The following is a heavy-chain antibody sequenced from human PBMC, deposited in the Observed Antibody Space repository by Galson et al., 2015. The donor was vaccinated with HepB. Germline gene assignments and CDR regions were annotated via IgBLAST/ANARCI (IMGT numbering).Heavy chain of an antibody. Sequence: SLRLSCAASGFTFSSYSMNWVRQAPGKGLEWVSYISSSSSTIYYADSVKGRFTISRDNAKNSLYLQMNSLRDEDTAVYYCARGAYSSSWSMRAEFDYWGQGTLVTVSS. J-gene: IGHJ4*02. CDR1: GFTFSSYS. CDR2: ISSSSSTI. CDR3: ARGAYSSSWSMRAEFDY. V-gene: IGHV3-48*02. D-gene: IGHD6-13*01.